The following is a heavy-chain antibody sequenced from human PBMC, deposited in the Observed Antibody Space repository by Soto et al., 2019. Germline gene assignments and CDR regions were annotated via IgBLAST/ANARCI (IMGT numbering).Heavy chain of an antibody. V-gene: IGHV1-69*06. CDR2: TNGNLGTG. J-gene: IGHJ4*02. CDR1: GGTFSSYP. Sequence: QVQLVQSGAEVKRPGSSVKVSCKASGGTFSSYPISWVRQAPGQGLEWMGGTNGNLGTGNYAQKLRGRLTITTDISTTTAYMELSSLTSEDTAVYYCARRDIHGFFRYFDNWGQGTLVTVSS. D-gene: IGHD3-10*01. CDR3: ARRDIHGFFRYFDN.